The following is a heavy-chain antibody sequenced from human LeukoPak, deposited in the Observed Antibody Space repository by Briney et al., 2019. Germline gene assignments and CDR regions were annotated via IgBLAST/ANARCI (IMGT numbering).Heavy chain of an antibody. J-gene: IGHJ4*02. CDR2: IYYSGST. Sequence: KTSETLSLTCTVSGGSISSYYWSWIRQPPGKGLEWIGNIYYSGSTNYNPSLKSRVTISVDTSKNQFSLKLSSVTAADTAVYYCARARAYYYDSSGYYYPESFDYWGQGTLVTVSS. CDR1: GGSISSYY. V-gene: IGHV4-59*01. CDR3: ARARAYYYDSSGYYYPESFDY. D-gene: IGHD3-22*01.